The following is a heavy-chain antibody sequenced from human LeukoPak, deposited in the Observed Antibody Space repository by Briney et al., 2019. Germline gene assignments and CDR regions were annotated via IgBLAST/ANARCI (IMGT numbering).Heavy chain of an antibody. CDR3: AKASSNYFYYFEY. CDR1: GFTFSSYS. J-gene: IGHJ4*02. D-gene: IGHD2/OR15-2a*01. V-gene: IGHV3-48*02. CDR2: ISSSSSII. Sequence: GGSLRLSCAASGFTFSSYSMNWVRQAPGKGLEWLSYISSSSSIIYYADSVKGRFTLSRDNSKNTLYLQTNTLRDEDTAVYYCAKASSNYFYYFEYWGQGTLVTVSS.